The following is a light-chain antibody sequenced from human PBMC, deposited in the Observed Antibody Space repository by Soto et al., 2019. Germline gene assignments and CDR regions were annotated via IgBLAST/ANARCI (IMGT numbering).Light chain of an antibody. CDR1: QSVSSNY. Sequence: ESVLTQSPGTLSLSPGERATLSGRASQSVSSNYLAWYQQKPGQAPRLLIYGASTRATGIPDTFSGSGSGTGFTLTISRLEPEDFAVYYCQQHGSSPSTFGPGTKVDI. V-gene: IGKV3-20*01. CDR2: GAS. CDR3: QQHGSSPST. J-gene: IGKJ1*01.